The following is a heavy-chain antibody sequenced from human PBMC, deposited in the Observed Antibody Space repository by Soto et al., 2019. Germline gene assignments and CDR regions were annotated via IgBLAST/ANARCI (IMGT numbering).Heavy chain of an antibody. CDR1: GGSFSGYY. Sequence: QVQLQQWGAGLLKPSETLSLTCAVYGGSFSGYYWSWIRQPPGKGLEWIGEINHSGSTNYNPYLKSRGTTSVDTSKNQFSLKLSSVTAADTAVYYCARGFYYYYYYMDVWGKGTTVTVSS. CDR3: ARGFYYYYYYMDV. CDR2: INHSGST. J-gene: IGHJ6*03. V-gene: IGHV4-34*01.